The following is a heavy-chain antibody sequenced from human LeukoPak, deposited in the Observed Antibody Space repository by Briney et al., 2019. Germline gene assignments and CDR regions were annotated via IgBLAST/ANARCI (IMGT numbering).Heavy chain of an antibody. CDR2: INPNSGGT. CDR1: GYTFTGYY. V-gene: IGHV1-2*02. J-gene: IGHJ5*02. D-gene: IGHD3-10*01. CDR3: ARDELPFGEVGSGWFDP. Sequence: ASVKVSCKASGYTFTGYYMHWVRQAPGQGLEWMGWINPNSGGTNYAQKFQGRVTMTRDTSISTAYMELSRLRSDDTAVYYCARDELPFGEVGSGWFDPWGQGTLVTVSS.